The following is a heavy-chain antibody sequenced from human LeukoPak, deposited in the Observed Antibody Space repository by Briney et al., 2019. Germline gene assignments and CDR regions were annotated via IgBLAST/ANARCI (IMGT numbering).Heavy chain of an antibody. CDR3: ARGRDSYGGNSGGAFDY. Sequence: PSETLSLTCAVSGGSISSSNWWSWVRQPPGKGLEWIGEINHSGSTNYNPSLKSRVTISVDTSKNQFSLRLSSVTAADTAIYYCARGRDSYGGNSGGAFDYWGQGTLVTVSS. V-gene: IGHV4-4*02. D-gene: IGHD4-23*01. J-gene: IGHJ4*02. CDR2: INHSGST. CDR1: GGSISSSNW.